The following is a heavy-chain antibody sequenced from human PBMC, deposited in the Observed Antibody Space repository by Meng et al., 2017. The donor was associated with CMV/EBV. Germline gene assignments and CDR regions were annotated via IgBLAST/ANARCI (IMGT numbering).Heavy chain of an antibody. CDR2: LKRNTDGGTT. J-gene: IGHJ5*02. CDR3: TTVRITMVRGVPWFDP. D-gene: IGHD3-10*01. Sequence: FRTPLLSLLRQSPGKWLECFGRLKRNTDGGTTDYAAPVKGSFTISRDDSKNTLYLHMNSLKTEDTAVYYCTTVRITMVRGVPWFDPWGQGTLVTVSS. CDR1: FRTPL. V-gene: IGHV3-15*07.